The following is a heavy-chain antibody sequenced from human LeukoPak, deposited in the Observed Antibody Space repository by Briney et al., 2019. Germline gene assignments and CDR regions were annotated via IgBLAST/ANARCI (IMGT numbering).Heavy chain of an antibody. CDR1: GGSISSSSYY. Sequence: PSETLSLTCTVSGGSISSSSYYWGWIRQPPGKGLEWIGSIYYSGSTYYNPSLKSRVTISVDTSKNQFSLKLSSVTAADTAVYYCARGVVILYYWGQGTLVTVSS. V-gene: IGHV4-39*07. J-gene: IGHJ4*02. D-gene: IGHD3-3*01. CDR2: IYYSGST. CDR3: ARGVVILYY.